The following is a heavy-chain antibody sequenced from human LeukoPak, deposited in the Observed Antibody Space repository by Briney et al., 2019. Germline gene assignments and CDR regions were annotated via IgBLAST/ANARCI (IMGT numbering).Heavy chain of an antibody. CDR1: GGSVSNSNYY. CDR2: IYYSGST. J-gene: IGHJ4*02. D-gene: IGHD3-10*01. V-gene: IGHV4-39*01. Sequence: SETLSLTCTVSGGSVSNSNYYWRWIRQPPGKGLEYIGSIYYSGSTFHNPSLMSRVTMTVDTSKNQFTLKLSSVTAADSAVYLVALHGGDGSGSSNFEYWGEGTLVTVS. CDR3: ALHGGDGSGSSNFEY.